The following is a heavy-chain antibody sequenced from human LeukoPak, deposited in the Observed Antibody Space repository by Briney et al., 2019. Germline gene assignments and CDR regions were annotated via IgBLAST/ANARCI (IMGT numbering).Heavy chain of an antibody. J-gene: IGHJ4*02. CDR1: GGSISTSNYY. CDR3: AREPRWLQAHHYFDY. V-gene: IGHV4-39*07. Sequence: PSETLSLTCTVSGGSISTSNYYWGWIRQPPGKGLEWIGEINHSGSTNYNPSLKSRVTISVDTSKNQFSLKLSSVTAADTAVYYCAREPRWLQAHHYFDYWGQGTLVTVSS. D-gene: IGHD5-24*01. CDR2: INHSGST.